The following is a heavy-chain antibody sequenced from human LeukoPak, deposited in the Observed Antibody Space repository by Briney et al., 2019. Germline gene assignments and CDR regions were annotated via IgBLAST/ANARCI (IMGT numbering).Heavy chain of an antibody. D-gene: IGHD5-18*01. V-gene: IGHV3-21*01. J-gene: IGHJ4*02. CDR3: ARDRTAMVGLLGFGY. Sequence: GGSLGLSCAASGFTFSSYSMNWVRQAPGKGLEWVSSISSSSSYIYYADSVKGRFTISRDNAKNSLYLQMNSLRAEDTAVYYCARDRTAMVGLLGFGYWGQGTLVTVSS. CDR2: ISSSSSYI. CDR1: GFTFSSYS.